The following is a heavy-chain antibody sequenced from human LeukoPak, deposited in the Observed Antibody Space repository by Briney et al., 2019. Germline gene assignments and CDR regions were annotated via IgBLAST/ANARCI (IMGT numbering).Heavy chain of an antibody. Sequence: GGSLRLSCAASGFTFSDYYMSWIRQAPGKGLEWVSYISSSSTYTNYADSVKGRFTISRDNAKNSLYLQMNSLRDEDTAVYYCASSGSYRFDYWGQGTLVTVSS. CDR1: GFTFSDYY. J-gene: IGHJ4*02. V-gene: IGHV3-11*06. CDR2: ISSSSTYT. CDR3: ASSGSYRFDY. D-gene: IGHD1-26*01.